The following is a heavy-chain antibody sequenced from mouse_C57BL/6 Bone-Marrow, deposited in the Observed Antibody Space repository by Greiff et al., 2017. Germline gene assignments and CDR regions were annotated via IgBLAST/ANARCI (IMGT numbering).Heavy chain of an antibody. Sequence: QVTLKVSGPGILQPSQTLSLSCSFSGFSLSTFGMGVGWISQPSGKGLVWLAHIWWDDDKYYNPALKRRLTISKYTSKNQVFLKIANGDTAETATYYGARIGAYDGYFFDYGGQGTTLTVSS. J-gene: IGHJ2*01. V-gene: IGHV8-8*01. CDR1: GFSLSTFGMG. CDR3: ARIGAYDGYFFDY. D-gene: IGHD2-3*01. CDR2: IWWDDDK.